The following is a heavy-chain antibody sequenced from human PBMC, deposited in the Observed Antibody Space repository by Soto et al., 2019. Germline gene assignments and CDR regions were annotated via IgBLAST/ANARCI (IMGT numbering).Heavy chain of an antibody. CDR2: IWYDGSNK. Sequence: LRLSCAASGFTFSSYGMHWVRQAPGKGLEWVAVIWYDGSNKYYADSVKGRFTISRDNSKNTLYLQMNSLRAEDTAVYYCARDTGIVVVPAAMPAHYYYGMDVWGRGTTVTVSS. D-gene: IGHD2-2*01. CDR1: GFTFSSYG. CDR3: ARDTGIVVVPAAMPAHYYYGMDV. V-gene: IGHV3-33*01. J-gene: IGHJ6*02.